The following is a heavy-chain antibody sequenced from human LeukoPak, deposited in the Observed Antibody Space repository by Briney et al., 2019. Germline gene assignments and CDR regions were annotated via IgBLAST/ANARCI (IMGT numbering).Heavy chain of an antibody. CDR2: IIPIFGTA. CDR3: AREQQLPHYYYYMDV. J-gene: IGHJ6*03. V-gene: IGHV1-69*06. D-gene: IGHD6-13*01. CDR1: GGTFSSYA. Sequence: ASMKVSCKASGGTFSSYAISWVGQAPGQGLEWMGGIIPIFGTANYAQKFQGRVTITADKSTSTAYMELSSLRSEDTAVYYCAREQQLPHYYYYMDVWGKGTTVTVSS.